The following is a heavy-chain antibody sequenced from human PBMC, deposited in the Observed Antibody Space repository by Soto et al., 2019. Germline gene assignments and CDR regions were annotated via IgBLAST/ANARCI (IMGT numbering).Heavy chain of an antibody. Sequence: PSETLSLTCFVSGASISSTYWWSWVRQPPGKRLEWIGQIYYTGTTSYNPSLKSRVTISVDTSKNQFSLKLSSVTAADTAVYYCARSVFPWGQGTLVTVSS. CDR3: ARSVFP. V-gene: IGHV4-4*02. CDR2: IYYTGTT. J-gene: IGHJ5*02. CDR1: GASISSTYW.